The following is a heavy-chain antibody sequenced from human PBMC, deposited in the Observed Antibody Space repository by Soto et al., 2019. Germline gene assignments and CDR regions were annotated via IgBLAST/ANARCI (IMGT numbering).Heavy chain of an antibody. CDR1: GFTFSSYG. CDR2: IWYDGSNK. CDR3: ARGFPLWFDP. J-gene: IGHJ5*02. D-gene: IGHD3-3*01. Sequence: PGGSLRLSCAASGFTFSSYGIHWVRQAPGKGLEWVGIIWYDGSNKYYADSVKGRFTISRDSSKNTVYLQMDSLRVEDTAVYYCARGFPLWFDPWGQGTLVTVSS. V-gene: IGHV3-33*01.